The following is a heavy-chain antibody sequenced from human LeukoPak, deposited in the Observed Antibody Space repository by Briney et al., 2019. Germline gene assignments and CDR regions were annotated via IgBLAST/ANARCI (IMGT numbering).Heavy chain of an antibody. Sequence: PGGSLRLSCAASGFTFSNYWMSWVRQAPGKGLEWVANIKQDGSERYYVDSVKGRFTISRDNAKNSLYLQMNSLRAEDTAVYYCARYGGSYYFDNWGQGTLSPSPQ. D-gene: IGHD1-26*01. CDR1: GFTFSNYW. V-gene: IGHV3-7*01. CDR2: IKQDGSER. J-gene: IGHJ4*02. CDR3: ARYGGSYYFDN.